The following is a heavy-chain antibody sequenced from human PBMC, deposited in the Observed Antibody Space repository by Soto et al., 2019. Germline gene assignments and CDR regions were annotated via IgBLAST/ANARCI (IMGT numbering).Heavy chain of an antibody. J-gene: IGHJ5*02. Sequence: PGGSLRLSCAASGLTFSSYSMNWVRQAPGKGLEWVSYIGSGSNTIYYADSVKGRFTISRDNAKNSLYLQLNSLRDEDTAVYYCASDSRWELPNWFDPWGQGTLVTVSS. V-gene: IGHV3-48*02. CDR1: GLTFSSYS. CDR2: IGSGSNTI. D-gene: IGHD2-15*01. CDR3: ASDSRWELPNWFDP.